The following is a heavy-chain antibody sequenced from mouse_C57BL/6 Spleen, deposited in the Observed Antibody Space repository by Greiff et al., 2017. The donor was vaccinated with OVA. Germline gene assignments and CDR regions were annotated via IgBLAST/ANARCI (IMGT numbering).Heavy chain of an antibody. CDR1: GYTFTDYE. J-gene: IGHJ2*01. V-gene: IGHV1-15*01. CDR2: IDPETGGT. D-gene: IGHD2-14*01. Sequence: QVHVKQSGAELVRPGASVTLSCKASGYTFTDYEMHWVKQTPVQGLEWIGAIDPETGGTAYNQKFKGKATLTADKSSSTAYMELRSLTSEDSAVYYYTWVRDYWGQGTTLTVSS. CDR3: TWVRDY.